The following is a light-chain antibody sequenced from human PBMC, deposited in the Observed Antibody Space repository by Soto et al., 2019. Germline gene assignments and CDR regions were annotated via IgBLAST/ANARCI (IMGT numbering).Light chain of an antibody. CDR1: QSVSSN. CDR3: QQYNNWPWYT. Sequence: EIVMTQSPATLSVSPGERATLSCRASQSVSSNLAWYQQKPGQAPRLLIYGASTRATGIPARFSGSGSGTEFTLTIRSLRSEDFAVYYCQQYNNWPWYTFGQGTKLEIK. V-gene: IGKV3-15*01. CDR2: GAS. J-gene: IGKJ2*01.